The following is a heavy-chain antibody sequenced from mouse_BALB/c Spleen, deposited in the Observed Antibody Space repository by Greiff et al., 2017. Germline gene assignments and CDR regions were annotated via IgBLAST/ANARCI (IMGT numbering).Heavy chain of an antibody. CDR2: ISYDGSN. Sequence: EVKLQESGPGLVKPSQSLSLTCSVTGYSITSGYYWNWIRQFPGNKLEWMGYISYDGSNNYNPSLKNRISITRDTSKNQFFLKLNSVTTEDTATYYCARNYYGSSYLFAYWGQGTLVTVSA. D-gene: IGHD1-1*01. CDR3: ARNYYGSSYLFAY. CDR1: GYSITSGYY. J-gene: IGHJ3*01. V-gene: IGHV3-6*02.